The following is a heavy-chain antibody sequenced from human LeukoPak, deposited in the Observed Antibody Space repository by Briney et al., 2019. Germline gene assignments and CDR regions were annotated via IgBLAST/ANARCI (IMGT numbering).Heavy chain of an antibody. CDR1: GYTFTSYD. V-gene: IGHV1-8*03. CDR3: ARCRFGSTSCYKAFWFDP. J-gene: IGHJ5*02. Sequence: ASVKVSCKASGYTFTSYDINWVRQATGQGLEWMGWMNPNGGNTGYAQKFQGRVTITRNTSIITAYMELSSLRSEDTAVYYCARCRFGSTSCYKAFWFDPWGQGTLVTVSS. D-gene: IGHD2-2*02. CDR2: MNPNGGNT.